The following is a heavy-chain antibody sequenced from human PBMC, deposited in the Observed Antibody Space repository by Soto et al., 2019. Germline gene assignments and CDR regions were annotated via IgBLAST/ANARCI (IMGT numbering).Heavy chain of an antibody. V-gene: IGHV3-15*07. Sequence: EVQLVESGGGLVKPGGSLRLSCAASGLTLTNAWMNWVRQAPGKGLEWVGRIKSKSDGETTDYAAPVKGRFTISRDDSESTLYLQVDSLKTEDTAVYYCTAGYWSGTNCYPANYWGQGTLVTVSP. CDR1: GLTLTNAW. D-gene: IGHD2-15*01. CDR3: TAGYWSGTNCYPANY. J-gene: IGHJ4*02. CDR2: IKSKSDGETT.